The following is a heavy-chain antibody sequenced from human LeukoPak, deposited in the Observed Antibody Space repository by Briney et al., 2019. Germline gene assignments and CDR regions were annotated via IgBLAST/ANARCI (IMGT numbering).Heavy chain of an antibody. D-gene: IGHD4-23*01. CDR2: IDTSGNT. CDR1: GGSISSYY. V-gene: IGHV4-4*07. J-gene: IGHJ5*02. CDR3: ARGQGVVTYNWFDP. Sequence: QTSETLSLTCTVSGGSISSYYWSWIRQPAGKGLEWIGRIDTSGNTNYKPSLKSRVTMSVDTSKNQFSLKLSSVTAADTAVYYCARGQGVVTYNWFDPWGQGTLVTVSS.